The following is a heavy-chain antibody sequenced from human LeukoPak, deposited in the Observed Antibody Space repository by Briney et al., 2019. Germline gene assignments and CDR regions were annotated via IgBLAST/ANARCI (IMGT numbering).Heavy chain of an antibody. Sequence: PGGSLRLSCAASGFTFSKYTMHWVRQAPGKGLEYVSAISSNGGSTYYANSVQGRFIISRDNSKNTLYLQMGSLRAEDTAVYYCAKDPPDILTGYYGGYFDYWGQGTLVTVSS. V-gene: IGHV3-64*01. CDR2: ISSNGGST. J-gene: IGHJ4*02. CDR3: AKDPPDILTGYYGGYFDY. D-gene: IGHD3-9*01. CDR1: GFTFSKYT.